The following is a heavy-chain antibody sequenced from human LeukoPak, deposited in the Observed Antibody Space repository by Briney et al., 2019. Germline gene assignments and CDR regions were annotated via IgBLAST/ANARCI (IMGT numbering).Heavy chain of an antibody. CDR3: ARGTWVYYMDV. D-gene: IGHD7-27*01. CDR2: ISSSSSYI. J-gene: IGHJ6*03. CDR1: GFTFSSYA. V-gene: IGHV3-21*01. Sequence: GGSLRLSCAASGFTFSSYAMSWVRQAPGKGLEWVSSISSSSSYIYYADSVKGRFTISRDNAKNSLYLQMNSLRAEDTAVYYCARGTWVYYMDVWGKGTTVTVSS.